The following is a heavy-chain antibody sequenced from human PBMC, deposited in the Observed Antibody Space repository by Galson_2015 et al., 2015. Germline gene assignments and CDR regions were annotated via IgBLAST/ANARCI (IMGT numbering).Heavy chain of an antibody. CDR1: GFTFSSYG. CDR3: AREAESGGVLLWFGEYNWFDP. CDR2: IWYDGSNK. V-gene: IGHV3-33*01. D-gene: IGHD3-10*01. Sequence: SLRLSCAASGFTFSSYGMHWVRQAPGKGLEWVAVIWYDGSNKYYADSVKGRFTISRDNSKNTLCLQMNSLRAEDTAVYYCAREAESGGVLLWFGEYNWFDPWGQGTLVTVSS. J-gene: IGHJ5*02.